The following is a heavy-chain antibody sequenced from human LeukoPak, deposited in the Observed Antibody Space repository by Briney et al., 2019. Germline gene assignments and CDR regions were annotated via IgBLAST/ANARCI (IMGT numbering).Heavy chain of an antibody. D-gene: IGHD3-22*01. CDR2: INTKSGMT. Sequence: ASVKVSCKASGYTFTRYDINWVRQATGRGLEWMGWINTKSGMTGHAQKFQGRITITKDTSISTVYMELSSLSSEDTAVYFCARVDGSVDYWGQGTLVTVSS. CDR1: GYTFTRYD. J-gene: IGHJ4*02. V-gene: IGHV1-8*03. CDR3: ARVDGSVDY.